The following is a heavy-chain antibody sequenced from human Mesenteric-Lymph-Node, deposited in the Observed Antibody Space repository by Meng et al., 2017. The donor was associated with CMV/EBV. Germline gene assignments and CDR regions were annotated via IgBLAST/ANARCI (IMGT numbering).Heavy chain of an antibody. CDR1: GYTFTSSD. CDR3: ARELGIAAAGTSTGWFDP. J-gene: IGHJ5*02. V-gene: IGHV1-8*01. Sequence: ASVKVSCKTSGYTFTSSDINWVRQAAGRGREWMGWINPNSGNTGYAQKLQGRVTMTRETPISTAYMELSRLRSDDTAVYYCARELGIAAAGTSTGWFDPWGQGTLVTVSS. D-gene: IGHD6-13*01. CDR2: INPNSGNT.